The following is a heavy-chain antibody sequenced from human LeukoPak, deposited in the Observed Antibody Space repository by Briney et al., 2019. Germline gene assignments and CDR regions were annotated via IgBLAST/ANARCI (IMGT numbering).Heavy chain of an antibody. J-gene: IGHJ4*02. D-gene: IGHD4-23*01. V-gene: IGHV4-34*01. CDR1: GGSFSGYY. CDR3: ARHRWYPNFDY. CDR2: INHSGST. Sequence: ASETLSLTCAVYGGSFSGYYWSWIRQPPGKGLEWIGEINHSGSTNYNPSLKSRVTISVDTSKSQFSLKLSSVTAADTAVYYCARHRWYPNFDYWGQGTLVTVSS.